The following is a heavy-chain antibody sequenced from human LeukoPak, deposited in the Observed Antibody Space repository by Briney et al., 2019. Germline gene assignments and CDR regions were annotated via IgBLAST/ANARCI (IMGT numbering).Heavy chain of an antibody. D-gene: IGHD3-22*01. CDR1: GGTFSSYA. V-gene: IGHV1-69*04. CDR2: IIPILGIA. Sequence: GASVKVSCKASGGTFSSYAISWVRQAPGQGLEWMGRIIPILGIANYAQKFQGRVTITADKPTSTAYMELSSLRSEDTAVYYCARVGRRDYDSSAGPWGQGTLVTVSS. CDR3: ARVGRRDYDSSAGP. J-gene: IGHJ5*02.